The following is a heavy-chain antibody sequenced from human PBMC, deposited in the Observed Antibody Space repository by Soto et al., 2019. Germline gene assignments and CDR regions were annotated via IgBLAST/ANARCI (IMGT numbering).Heavy chain of an antibody. D-gene: IGHD4-17*01. J-gene: IGHJ4*02. V-gene: IGHV3-7*01. CDR1: GFTFSNYW. CDR3: ASRPPSETYYGVFDF. Sequence: EVQLVESGGGLVQPGGSLRISCAASGFTFSNYWMTWVRQAPGKGPEWVANIKQDGSEKYYVDSVKGRFTISRDNAKNSLFLQMNSLTAEDTAVYYCASRPPSETYYGVFDFWGQGTLVTVSS. CDR2: IKQDGSEK.